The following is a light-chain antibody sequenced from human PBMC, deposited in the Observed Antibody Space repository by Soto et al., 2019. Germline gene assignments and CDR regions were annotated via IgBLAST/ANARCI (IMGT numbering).Light chain of an antibody. J-gene: IGLJ1*01. CDR1: SSNIGAGYE. V-gene: IGLV1-40*01. Sequence: QSVLTQPPSVSGAPGQRVTISGTGSSSNIGAGYEVHWYQQLPGTAPKLLIYGNSNRPSGVPDRFSGSKSGTSASLAITGLQAEDEADYYCQSYDSRLSGYVFGTGTKLTVL. CDR2: GNS. CDR3: QSYDSRLSGYV.